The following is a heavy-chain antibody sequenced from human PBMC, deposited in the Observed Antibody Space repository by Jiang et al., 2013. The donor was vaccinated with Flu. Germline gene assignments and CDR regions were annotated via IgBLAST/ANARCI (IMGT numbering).Heavy chain of an antibody. CDR3: AKDRISNWYYYYGMDV. D-gene: IGHD4-11*01. CDR1: GFTFSNYA. J-gene: IGHJ6*02. V-gene: IGHV3-23*01. Sequence: QLLESGGGLVQPGGSLRLSCAASGFTFSNYAMSWVRQAPGKGLEWVSAISGSGGSTYYADSAKGRFTISRDNSKNTVFLQMNSLRAEDTAIYYCAKDRISNWYYYYGMDVWGQGTTVTVSS. CDR2: ISGSGGST.